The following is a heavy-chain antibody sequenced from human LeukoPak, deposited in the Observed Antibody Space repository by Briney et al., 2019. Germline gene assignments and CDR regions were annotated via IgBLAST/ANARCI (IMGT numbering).Heavy chain of an antibody. D-gene: IGHD3-10*01. CDR2: INHSGST. J-gene: IGHJ4*02. CDR3: ARPKVRGGTFDY. V-gene: IGHV4-34*01. CDR1: GGSFSGYY. Sequence: SETLSLTCAVYGGSFSGYYWSWIRQPPGKGLEWIGEINHSGSTNYNPSLKSRVTISVDTSKNQFSLKLSSVTAADTAVYYCARPKVRGGTFDYWGPGTLVTVSS.